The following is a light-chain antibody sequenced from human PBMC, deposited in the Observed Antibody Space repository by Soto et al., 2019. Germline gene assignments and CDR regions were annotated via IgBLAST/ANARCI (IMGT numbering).Light chain of an antibody. CDR2: GAS. CDR1: QSVSSSF. CDR3: QQYDSSPLT. V-gene: IGKV3-20*01. Sequence: EIVLTQSPGTLSLSPGERATLSCRASQSVSSSFLAWYQQKPGQAPRLLIYGASSRATGIPDRFSGSGSGTDFTLTISRLEPGDFAVYYCQQYDSSPLTFGGGTKVVIK. J-gene: IGKJ4*01.